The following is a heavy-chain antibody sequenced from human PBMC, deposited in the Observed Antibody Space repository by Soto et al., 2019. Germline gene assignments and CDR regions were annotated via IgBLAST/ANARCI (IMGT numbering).Heavy chain of an antibody. CDR2: IYYSGST. D-gene: IGHD6-19*01. CDR1: GGSVSSGTYY. CDR3: ATEARAVAGTFDC. Sequence: QVQLQESGPGLVKPSETLSLTCTVSGGSVSSGTYYWSWVRQPPGKGLEWIGFIYYSGSTNYNPSLKSRVTSSIDTSKNQFSLKLSSVTAADTAVYYCATEARAVAGTFDCWGQGTLVTVSS. J-gene: IGHJ4*02. V-gene: IGHV4-61*01.